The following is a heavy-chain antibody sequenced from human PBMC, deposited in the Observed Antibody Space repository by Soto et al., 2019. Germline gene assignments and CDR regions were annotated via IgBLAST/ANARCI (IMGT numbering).Heavy chain of an antibody. CDR3: ATRYSYVQF. CDR2: INPNSGDT. D-gene: IGHD5-18*01. Sequence: VASVKVSCKSSGYAFTGYYIHWVRQAPGQGLEWMGWINPNSGDTNYAQKFQGRVTMTRDTSFSTAYMELSSLRSDDTAVYYCATRYSYVQFWGQGTLVTVS. J-gene: IGHJ4*02. CDR1: GYAFTGYY. V-gene: IGHV1-2*02.